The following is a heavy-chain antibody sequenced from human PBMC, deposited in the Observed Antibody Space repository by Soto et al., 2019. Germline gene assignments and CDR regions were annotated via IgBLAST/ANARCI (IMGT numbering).Heavy chain of an antibody. CDR1: GGTFSSYA. D-gene: IGHD3-22*01. CDR3: ASGGGKTYYYDSSGYVDAFDI. J-gene: IGHJ3*02. Sequence: SVKVSCKASGGTFSSYAISWVRQAPGQGLEWMGGIIPIFGTANYAQKFQGRVTITADESTSTAYMELSSLRPEDTAVYYCASGGGKTYYYDSSGYVDAFDIWGQGTMVTVSS. CDR2: IIPIFGTA. V-gene: IGHV1-69*13.